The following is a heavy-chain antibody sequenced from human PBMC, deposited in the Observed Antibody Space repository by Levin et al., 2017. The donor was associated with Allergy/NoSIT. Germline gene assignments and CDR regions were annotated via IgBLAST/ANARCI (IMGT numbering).Heavy chain of an antibody. J-gene: IGHJ4*02. Sequence: QSGGSLRLSCAASGFTFSSYWMSWVRQAPGKGLEWVANIKQDGSEKYYVDSVKGRFTISRDNAKNSLYLQMNSLRAEDTAVYYCARGITIFGVVEYYFDYWGQGTLVTVSS. CDR2: IKQDGSEK. CDR3: ARGITIFGVVEYYFDY. CDR1: GFTFSSYW. V-gene: IGHV3-7*04. D-gene: IGHD3-3*01.